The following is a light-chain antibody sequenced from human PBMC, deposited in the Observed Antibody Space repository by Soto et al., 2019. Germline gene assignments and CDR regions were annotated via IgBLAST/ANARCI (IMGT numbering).Light chain of an antibody. CDR1: SSNIGAGYD. V-gene: IGLV1-40*01. CDR3: QSYDSSLSGRV. Sequence: QSVLTQPPSVSGAPGQRVTISCTGSSSNIGAGYDVHWYQQLPGTAPKLLIYGNSNRPSGVPDRFSGSKSGTSASLAITGLQAEDEADYYCQSYDSSLSGRVFGTGTNVAVL. CDR2: GNS. J-gene: IGLJ1*01.